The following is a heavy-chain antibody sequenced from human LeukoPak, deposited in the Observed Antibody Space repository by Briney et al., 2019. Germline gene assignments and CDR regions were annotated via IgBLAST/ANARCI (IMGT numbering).Heavy chain of an antibody. V-gene: IGHV3-64D*06. CDR1: GFPFSSYA. D-gene: IGHD5-12*01. Sequence: GGSLRLSCSAPGFPFSSYAMPSVRQAPGKGVEYVSAIRSNGSSTYYADSVKGRFTISRDNSNNTLYLQMSSLRAEDTAVYYCVKDITVATITTDFWGQGTLVTVSS. CDR3: VKDITVATITTDF. CDR2: IRSNGSST. J-gene: IGHJ4*02.